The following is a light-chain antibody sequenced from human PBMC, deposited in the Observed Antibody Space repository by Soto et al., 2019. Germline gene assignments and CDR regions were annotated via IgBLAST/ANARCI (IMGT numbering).Light chain of an antibody. CDR3: QSYDSSLRRV. CDR1: SSNIGAGYD. CDR2: DKS. Sequence: QSVLTQPPSVSGAPGQRVTISCTGSSSNIGAGYDVHWYLQLPGTAPQLLIYDKSNRPSGVPDRFSGSKSGTSASLAITGLQAEDEADYYCQSYDSSLRRVFGGGTKVTVL. V-gene: IGLV1-40*01. J-gene: IGLJ2*01.